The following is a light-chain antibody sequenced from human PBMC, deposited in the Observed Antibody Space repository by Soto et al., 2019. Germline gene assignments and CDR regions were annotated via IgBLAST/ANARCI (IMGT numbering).Light chain of an antibody. Sequence: QSALTQPASVSGSPGQSITISCTGTSSTVGGFNVVSWYQQHPGKAPKVIIYEGIKRPSGVSNRFSGSNSGSTASLTISGLQAEDEADYYCCSSVGATTYVFGTGNKLTVL. J-gene: IGLJ1*01. CDR1: SSTVGGFNV. CDR3: CSSVGATTYV. V-gene: IGLV2-23*01. CDR2: EGI.